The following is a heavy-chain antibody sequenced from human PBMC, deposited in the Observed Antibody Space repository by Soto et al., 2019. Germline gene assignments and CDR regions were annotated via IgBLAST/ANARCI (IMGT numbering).Heavy chain of an antibody. CDR3: AREVSEYCTGGTCHSFSYNWFDP. V-gene: IGHV4-59*01. D-gene: IGHD2-15*01. J-gene: IGHJ5*02. Sequence: SETLSLTCSVSGGSISVNYWSWIRQPPGKGLEWIGFIYYTGITNYNPSLKSRVTISVDTSKNQFSLKLFSVTAADTAVYYCAREVSEYCTGGTCHSFSYNWFDPWGQGTLVTVSS. CDR2: IYYTGIT. CDR1: GGSISVNY.